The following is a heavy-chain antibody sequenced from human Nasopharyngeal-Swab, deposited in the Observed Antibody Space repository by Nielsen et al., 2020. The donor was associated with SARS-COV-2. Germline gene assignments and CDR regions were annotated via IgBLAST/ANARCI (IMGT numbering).Heavy chain of an antibody. J-gene: IGHJ6*02. Sequence: GESLKISCPTSGFTFGDYDMDWFRQAPGKGLEWVGFIKSKAYGGITEYAASVKGRFSISRDDSKSIAYLQMNSLKTEDSAVYYCSRKDSYYGTDVWGQGTTVTVSS. CDR1: GFTFGDYD. CDR2: IKSKAYGGIT. CDR3: SRKDSYYGTDV. V-gene: IGHV3-49*03.